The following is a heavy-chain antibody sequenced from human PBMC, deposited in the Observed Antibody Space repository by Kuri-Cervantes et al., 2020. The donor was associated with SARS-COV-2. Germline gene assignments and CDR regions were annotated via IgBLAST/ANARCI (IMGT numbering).Heavy chain of an antibody. J-gene: IGHJ4*02. CDR3: VVGFFSSRKWDY. CDR2: INPSGSGT. V-gene: IGHV1-46*01. Sequence: SVKVSCKAFGYTFSDHYMYWVRQAPGQGLEWMGIINPSGSGTRYTQRFQERISMTRETYTSTDYMELSSLTSEYTAVYYCVVGFFSSRKWDYWGQGTLVTVSS. CDR1: GYTFSDHY. D-gene: IGHD2-15*01.